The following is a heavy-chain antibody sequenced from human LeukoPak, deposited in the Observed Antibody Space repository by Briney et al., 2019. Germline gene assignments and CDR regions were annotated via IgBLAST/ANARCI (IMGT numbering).Heavy chain of an antibody. CDR3: ARGFFIAAAVFDY. Sequence: GGSLRLSCAASGFTVSSNYMNWVRQAPGKGLEWVSVIYSGGSTYYADSVKGRFTTSRHNSKNTLYLQMNSLRAEDTAVYYCARGFFIAAAVFDYWGQGTLVTVSS. J-gene: IGHJ4*02. V-gene: IGHV3-53*04. CDR1: GFTVSSNY. CDR2: IYSGGST. D-gene: IGHD6-13*01.